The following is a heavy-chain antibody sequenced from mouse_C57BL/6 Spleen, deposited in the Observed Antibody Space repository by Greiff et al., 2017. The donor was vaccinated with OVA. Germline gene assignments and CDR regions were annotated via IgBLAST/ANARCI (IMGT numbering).Heavy chain of an antibody. D-gene: IGHD1-1*01. Sequence: EVHLVESGGGLVKPGGSLKLSCAASGFTFSDYGMHWVRQAPEKGLEWVAYISSGSSTIYYADTVKGRFTISRDNAQNTLFLQMTSLSSEDTAMYYCARPFTTVVPYAMDYWGQGTSVTVSS. J-gene: IGHJ4*01. CDR3: ARPFTTVVPYAMDY. V-gene: IGHV5-17*01. CDR1: GFTFSDYG. CDR2: ISSGSSTI.